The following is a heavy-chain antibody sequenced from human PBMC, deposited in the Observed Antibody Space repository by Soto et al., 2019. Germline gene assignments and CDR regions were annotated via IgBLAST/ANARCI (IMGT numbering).Heavy chain of an antibody. J-gene: IGHJ4*01. CDR1: CGSIRSYY. CDR2: IYTSGST. Sequence: QVQLQELGPGLVKPSETLSLTCTVSCGSIRSYYWSWIRQPAGKVLEWIGHIYTSGSTKYNPSLKSRVTMPLATSTNQFSLELSCVTAADKAVYYCARDNDRSGYYFDYWGQGTQVTVSS. D-gene: IGHD3-22*01. V-gene: IGHV4-4*07. CDR3: ARDNDRSGYYFDY.